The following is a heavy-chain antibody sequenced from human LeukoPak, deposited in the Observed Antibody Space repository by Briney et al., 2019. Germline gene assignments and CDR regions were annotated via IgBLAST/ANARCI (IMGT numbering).Heavy chain of an antibody. CDR2: MKHDGNEK. CDR3: ARDLGHSGYDLYYY. V-gene: IGHV3-7*01. Sequence: GGSLRLSCVDSGITFSKYWMNWVRQAPGKGLEWVANMKHDGNEKHYVDSVEGRFTISRDNAKSSLYLQMNNLRAEDTAVYYCARDLGHSGYDLYYYWGQGTLVTVSS. J-gene: IGHJ4*02. CDR1: GITFSKYW. D-gene: IGHD5-12*01.